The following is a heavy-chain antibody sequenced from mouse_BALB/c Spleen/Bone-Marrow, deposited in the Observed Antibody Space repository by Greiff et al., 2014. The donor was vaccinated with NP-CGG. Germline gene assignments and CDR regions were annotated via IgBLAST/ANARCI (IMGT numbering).Heavy chain of an antibody. CDR2: INPGNGGT. Sequence: VQLQQSGAELVKPGASVKLSCKTSGYTFTNYYIYWVKQRPGQGLERIGEINPGNGGTNFNERFKSKATLTVDKSSTTAYILLTSLTSEDSAVYYCARGSPYWGQGTLVTVSA. J-gene: IGHJ3*01. D-gene: IGHD6-2*01. CDR3: ARGSPY. V-gene: IGHV1S81*02. CDR1: GYTFTNYY.